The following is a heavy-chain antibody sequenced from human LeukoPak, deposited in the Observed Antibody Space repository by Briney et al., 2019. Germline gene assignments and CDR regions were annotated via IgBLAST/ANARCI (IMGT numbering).Heavy chain of an antibody. D-gene: IGHD3-10*01. CDR3: ARDRRDMVRGINMVRQYHYYYYMDV. J-gene: IGHJ6*03. CDR1: GGSISSGSYY. V-gene: IGHV4-61*02. CDR2: IYTSGST. Sequence: PSQTLSLTCTVSGGSISSGSYYWSWIRQPAGKGLEWIGRIYTSGSTNYNPSLKSRVTISVDTSKNQFSLKLSSVTAADTAVYYCARDRRDMVRGINMVRQYHYYYYMDVWGKGTTVTVSS.